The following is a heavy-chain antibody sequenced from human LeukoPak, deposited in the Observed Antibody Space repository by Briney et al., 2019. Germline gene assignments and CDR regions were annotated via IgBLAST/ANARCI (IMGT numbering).Heavy chain of an antibody. CDR3: ARDRKTTAHLFYYYYYYMDV. CDR2: IIPIFGTA. V-gene: IGHV1-69*05. D-gene: IGHD4-11*01. CDR1: GGTFSSYA. Sequence: SVKVSCKASGGTFSSYAISWVRQAPGQGLEWMGGIIPIFGTANYAQKFQGRVTMTRNTSISTAYMELSSLRSEDTAVYYCARDRKTTAHLFYYYYYYMDVWGKGTTVTVSS. J-gene: IGHJ6*03.